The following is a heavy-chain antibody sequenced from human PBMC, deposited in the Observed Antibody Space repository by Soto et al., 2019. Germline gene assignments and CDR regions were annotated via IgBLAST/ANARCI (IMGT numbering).Heavy chain of an antibody. V-gene: IGHV4-59*08. CDR2: IYYSGST. CDR1: GGSISSYY. Sequence: SETLSLTCTVSGGSISSYYWSWIRQPPGKGLEWIGYIYYSGSTSYNPSLKSRVTISVDTSKNQFSLKPSSVTAADTAVYYCARPRGYCSGGSCYPYAFDIWGQGTMVTVSS. D-gene: IGHD2-15*01. CDR3: ARPRGYCSGGSCYPYAFDI. J-gene: IGHJ3*02.